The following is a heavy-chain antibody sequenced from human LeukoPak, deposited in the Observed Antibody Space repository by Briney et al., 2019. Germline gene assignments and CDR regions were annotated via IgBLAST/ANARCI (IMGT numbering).Heavy chain of an antibody. CDR2: ISWNSGSI. CDR3: AKKFGDGIVAAGLRFDP. Sequence: PGRSLRLSCAASGFTFDDYGMHWVRQAPGKGLEWVSGISWNSGSIGYADSVKGRFTISRDNSKNTLYLQMNSLRAEDTAVYYCAKKFGDGIVAAGLRFDPWGQGTLVTVSS. V-gene: IGHV3-9*01. CDR1: GFTFDDYG. J-gene: IGHJ5*02. D-gene: IGHD6-13*01.